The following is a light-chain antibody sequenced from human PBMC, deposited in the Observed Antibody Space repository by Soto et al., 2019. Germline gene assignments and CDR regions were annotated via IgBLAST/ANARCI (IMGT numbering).Light chain of an antibody. J-gene: IGKJ4*01. CDR3: QQYGSSLLT. CDR1: QSVTTF. CDR2: DAS. Sequence: DIVMTQSPATLSLSPGDRATLSCRASQSVTTFLAWYQQKPGQAPRLLIYDASDRAPGIPARFSGSGSATDFTLTISRLEPEDFAVYYCQQYGSSLLTFGGGTKVDIK. V-gene: IGKV3-20*01.